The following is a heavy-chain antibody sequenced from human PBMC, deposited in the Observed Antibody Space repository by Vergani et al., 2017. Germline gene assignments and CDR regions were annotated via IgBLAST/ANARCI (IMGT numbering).Heavy chain of an antibody. D-gene: IGHD6-6*01. V-gene: IGHV1-69*01. CDR2: IIPIFGTA. CDR3: ARESEQLVDGVTHFDY. J-gene: IGHJ4*02. Sequence: QVQLVQSGAEVKKPGASVKVSCKASGYTFTSYYMHWVRQAPGQGLEWMGGIIPIFGTANYAQKFQGRVTITADESTSTAYMELSSLRSEDTAVYYCARESEQLVDGVTHFDYWGQGTLVTVSS. CDR1: GYTFTSYY.